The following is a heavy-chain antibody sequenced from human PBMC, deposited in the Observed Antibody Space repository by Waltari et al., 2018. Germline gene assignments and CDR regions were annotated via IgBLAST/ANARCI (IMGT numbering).Heavy chain of an antibody. CDR3: ARGGTYSFDAFDI. Sequence: EVQLVESGGGLVQPGGSLRLSCAASGLPFSVYWMHWVRQAPGKGVVWVSRINSDGSSTSYADSVKCRFTISRDNAKKTLYLQMNSLRAEDTAVYYCARGGTYSFDAFDIWGQGTMVTVSS. CDR1: GLPFSVYW. D-gene: IGHD5-18*01. CDR2: INSDGSST. J-gene: IGHJ3*02. V-gene: IGHV3-74*01.